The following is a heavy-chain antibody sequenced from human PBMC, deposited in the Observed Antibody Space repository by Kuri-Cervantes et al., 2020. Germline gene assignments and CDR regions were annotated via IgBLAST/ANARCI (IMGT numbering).Heavy chain of an antibody. CDR3: AKDQVLHWFDP. Sequence: GESLKISCAASGFTFSTYTMNWVRQAPGKGLEWVSVIYSGGSTYYADSVKGRFTISRDNSKNTMYLQMNSLGADDTAVYYCAKDQVLHWFDPWGQGTLVTVSS. D-gene: IGHD4/OR15-4a*01. CDR2: IYSGGST. V-gene: IGHV3-23*03. J-gene: IGHJ5*02. CDR1: GFTFSTYT.